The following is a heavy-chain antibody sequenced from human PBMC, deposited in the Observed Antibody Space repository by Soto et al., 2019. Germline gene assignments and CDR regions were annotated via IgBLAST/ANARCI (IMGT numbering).Heavy chain of an antibody. CDR3: ARLGRIAKQY. CDR2: IYYSGST. CDR1: VGSISSIIYY. V-gene: IGHV4-39*01. J-gene: IGHJ4*02. Sequence: SLTCTVSVGSISSIIYYWGWIRQPPGKGLEWIGSIYYSGSTYYNPSLKSRVTISVDTSKNQFSLKLSSVNAADTAVYYCARLGRIAKQYWGQGTLVTVSS. D-gene: IGHD6-13*01.